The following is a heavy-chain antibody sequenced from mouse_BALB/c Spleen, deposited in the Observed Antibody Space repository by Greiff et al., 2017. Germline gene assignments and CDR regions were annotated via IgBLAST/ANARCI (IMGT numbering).Heavy chain of an antibody. J-gene: IGHJ1*01. CDR2: ISSGSSTI. CDR3: ARSPTGTGYFDV. D-gene: IGHD1-2*01. Sequence: EVKLVESGGGLVQPGGSRKLSCAASGFTFSSFGMHWVRQAPEKGLEWVAYISSGSSTIYYADTVKGRFTISRDNPKNTLFLQMTSLRSEDTAMYYCARSPTGTGYFDVWGAGTTVTVSS. V-gene: IGHV5-17*02. CDR1: GFTFSSFG.